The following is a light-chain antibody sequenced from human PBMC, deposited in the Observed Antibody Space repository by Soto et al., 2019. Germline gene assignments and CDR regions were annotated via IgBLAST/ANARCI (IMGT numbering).Light chain of an antibody. CDR3: QQANSFPRT. J-gene: IGKJ1*01. Sequence: DIQMTQSPSSVSASIGDRVTITCRASQAISTWLAWYQQKPGKAPKLLIYAASNLQTGVPSRFSGSGSGTDFTLTISSLQPEDFATYYCQQANSFPRTFGQGTKVEIK. CDR2: AAS. V-gene: IGKV1D-12*01. CDR1: QAISTW.